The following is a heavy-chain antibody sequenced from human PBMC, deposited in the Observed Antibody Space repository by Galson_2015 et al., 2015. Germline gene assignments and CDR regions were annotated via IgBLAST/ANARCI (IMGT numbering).Heavy chain of an antibody. CDR1: GFTFSSDW. CDR2: INSDGTSK. J-gene: IGHJ4*02. Sequence: SLRLSCAASGFTFSSDWMHWVRQAPGKGLVWISRINSDGTSKTYADSVKGLFTISRDNAKNTLYLQMNSLRAEDTAVYYCARDPLWDRTVGFDYWGQGTLVTVSS. V-gene: IGHV3-74*01. D-gene: IGHD3-16*01. CDR3: ARDPLWDRTVGFDY.